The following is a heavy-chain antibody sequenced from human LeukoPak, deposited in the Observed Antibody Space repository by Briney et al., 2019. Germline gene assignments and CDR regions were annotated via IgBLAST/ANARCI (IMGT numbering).Heavy chain of an antibody. CDR2: IIPIFGTA. CDR1: GGTFSSYA. J-gene: IGHJ4*02. D-gene: IGHD1-26*01. V-gene: IGHV1-69*06. CDR3: ARGTHGEATGQFDY. Sequence: VASVKVSCKASGGTFSSYAISWVRQAPGQGLELMGVIIPIFGTANYAQKFQGRVTITADKSTSTAYMELSSLRSEDTAVYYCARGTHGEATGQFDYWGQGTLVTVSS.